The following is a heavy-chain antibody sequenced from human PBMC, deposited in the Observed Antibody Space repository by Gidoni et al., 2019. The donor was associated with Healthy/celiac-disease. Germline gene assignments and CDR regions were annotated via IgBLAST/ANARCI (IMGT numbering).Heavy chain of an antibody. CDR3: VSDWWFGELFYGMDV. CDR2: INSGGST. V-gene: IGHV3-53*04. J-gene: IGHJ6*02. D-gene: IGHD3-10*01. Sequence: EVQLVESGGGLVQPGGSLRLSCAASGFTVSSNYMSWVRQAPGKGLEWVSVINSGGSTDYADSVKGRFTISRHNSKNTLYRQMNSLRAEDTAVYYCVSDWWFGELFYGMDVWGQGTTVTVSS. CDR1: GFTVSSNY.